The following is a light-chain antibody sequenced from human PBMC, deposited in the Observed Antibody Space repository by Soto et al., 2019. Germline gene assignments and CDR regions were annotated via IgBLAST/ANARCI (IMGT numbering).Light chain of an antibody. CDR3: CSYAGDYTVV. CDR1: SSDVGGYNS. J-gene: IGLJ2*01. CDR2: DVS. V-gene: IGLV2-11*01. Sequence: QSVLTQPRSVSGSPGQSVTISCTGTSSDVGGYNSVSWYQQHPGKAPKFMIYDVSERPSGVPDRFSGSKSGNTASLTISGLQAEDEADYYCCSYAGDYTVVFGGGTKLTVL.